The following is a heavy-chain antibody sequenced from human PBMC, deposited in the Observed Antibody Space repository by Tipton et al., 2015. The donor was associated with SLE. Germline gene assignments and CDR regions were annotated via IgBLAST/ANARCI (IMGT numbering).Heavy chain of an antibody. V-gene: IGHV3-30*03. CDR2: ISYDGSNN. CDR3: ARDAGVLGTCYFDY. Sequence: SLRLSCAASGFTFSNHGMHWVRQAPGKGLEWVAVISYDGSNNYYGDSVRGRFTVSRDNSKNTLFLQMNSLRAEDTAVYYCARDAGVLGTCYFDYWGQGTLVTVSS. J-gene: IGHJ4*02. CDR1: GFTFSNHG. D-gene: IGHD1-14*01.